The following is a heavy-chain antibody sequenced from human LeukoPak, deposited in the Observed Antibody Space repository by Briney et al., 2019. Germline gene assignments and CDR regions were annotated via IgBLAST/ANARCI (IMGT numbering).Heavy chain of an antibody. D-gene: IGHD6-13*01. CDR3: ARVDGSSSCPDY. CDR1: GFTFRSYW. V-gene: IGHV3-7*01. Sequence: GGSLRLPCAASGFTFRSYWMSWVRQAPGKGLEWVANIKEDGSETFYVDSLKGRFTISRDNAKNSLYLQMRGLRAEDTAVYYCARVDGSSSCPDYWGQGTLVTVSS. CDR2: IKEDGSET. J-gene: IGHJ4*02.